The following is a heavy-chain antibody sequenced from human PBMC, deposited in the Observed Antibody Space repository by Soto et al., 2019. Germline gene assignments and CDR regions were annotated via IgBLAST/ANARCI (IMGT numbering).Heavy chain of an antibody. CDR2: ISGGGTSI. Sequence: GGSLRLSCAASTFTFSDYYMSWIRQAPGKGLEWVSYISGGGTSIYYADSVKGRFSVSRDNAKTALYLQMNSLRAEDTAVYYCAKLGSLGHPYYYGMDVWGPGTTVTVSS. D-gene: IGHD3-16*01. J-gene: IGHJ6*02. CDR3: AKLGSLGHPYYYGMDV. CDR1: TFTFSDYY. V-gene: IGHV3-11*01.